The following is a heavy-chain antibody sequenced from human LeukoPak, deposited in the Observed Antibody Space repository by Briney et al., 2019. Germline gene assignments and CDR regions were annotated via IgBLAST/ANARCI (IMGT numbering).Heavy chain of an antibody. J-gene: IGHJ4*02. Sequence: GESLKISCQGSGYSFASYWIAWVRQMPGKGLEWMGIIYPGDSDTRYSPSFQGQVTISADKSNSTAYLQWSSLKASDTAIYYCARRDGFNQKSFDYWGQGTLVTVSS. CDR1: GYSFASYW. CDR2: IYPGDSDT. D-gene: IGHD5-24*01. V-gene: IGHV5-51*01. CDR3: ARRDGFNQKSFDY.